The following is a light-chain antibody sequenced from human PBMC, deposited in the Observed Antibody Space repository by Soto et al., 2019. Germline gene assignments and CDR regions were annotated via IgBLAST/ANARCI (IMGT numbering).Light chain of an antibody. J-gene: IGKJ4*01. V-gene: IGKV1-9*01. CDR3: QQVKSYPRT. Sequence: DIQLTQSPSFLSASVGDRVTITCRASQGIAGSLAWYQQKPGKPPKLLIYAESTLQSGVPSRFSGSGSGTRGTLTISSLQPEDFATYYCQQVKSYPRTXGGGTKVDIK. CDR1: QGIAGS. CDR2: AES.